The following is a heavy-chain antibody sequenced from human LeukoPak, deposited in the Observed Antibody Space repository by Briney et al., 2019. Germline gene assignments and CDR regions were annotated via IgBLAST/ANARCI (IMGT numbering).Heavy chain of an antibody. D-gene: IGHD4-17*01. V-gene: IGHV3-33*06. Sequence: GRSLRLSCAASGFTFSSYGMHWVRQAPGKGLEWVAVIWYDGSNKYYADSVKGRFTISRDNSKNTLYLQMNSLRAEDTAVYYCAKGDYGDYDYWGQGTLVTVPS. CDR2: IWYDGSNK. CDR1: GFTFSSYG. CDR3: AKGDYGDYDY. J-gene: IGHJ4*02.